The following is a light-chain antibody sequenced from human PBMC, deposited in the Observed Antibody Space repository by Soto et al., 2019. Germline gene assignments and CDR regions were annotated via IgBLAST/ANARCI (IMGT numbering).Light chain of an antibody. CDR1: SGHSRYA. CDR3: QTWDTGIVV. V-gene: IGLV4-69*01. CDR2: LHSDGSH. J-gene: IGLJ2*01. Sequence: QLVLTQSPSASASLGASVKLTCTLSSGHSRYAIAWHQQQPEKGPRYLMQLHSDGSHTKGDGIPDRFSGSSSGAERYLTIPSRQSEDEADYYCQTWDTGIVVFGGGTKRTGL.